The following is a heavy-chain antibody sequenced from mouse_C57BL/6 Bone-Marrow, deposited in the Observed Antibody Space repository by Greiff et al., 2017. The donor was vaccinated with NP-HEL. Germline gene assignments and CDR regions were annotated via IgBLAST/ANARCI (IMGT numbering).Heavy chain of an antibody. V-gene: IGHV1-42*01. Sequence: EVQLQQSGPELVKPGASVKISCKASGYSFTGYYMNWVKQSPEKSLEWIGEINPSTGGTTYNQKFKAKATLTVDKSSSTAYMQLKSLTSEDSAVYYCAREDYYGSSWYFDVWGTGTTVTVSS. CDR2: INPSTGGT. CDR3: AREDYYGSSWYFDV. J-gene: IGHJ1*03. CDR1: GYSFTGYY. D-gene: IGHD1-1*01.